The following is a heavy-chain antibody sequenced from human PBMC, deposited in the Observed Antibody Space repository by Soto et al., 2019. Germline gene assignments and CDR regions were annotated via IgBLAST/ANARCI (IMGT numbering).Heavy chain of an antibody. CDR3: ARRGYCITTSCLTGGMDV. Sequence: PGGSLRLSCAASGFTFSNYGMHWVRQAPGKGLEWVAVIYYDGSNKYYADSVKGRITISRDNSKNTVYLQMNSLRAEDTAVYYCARRGYCITTSCLTGGMDVWGQGTTVTVSS. V-gene: IGHV3-33*03. CDR2: IYYDGSNK. D-gene: IGHD2-2*01. J-gene: IGHJ6*02. CDR1: GFTFSNYG.